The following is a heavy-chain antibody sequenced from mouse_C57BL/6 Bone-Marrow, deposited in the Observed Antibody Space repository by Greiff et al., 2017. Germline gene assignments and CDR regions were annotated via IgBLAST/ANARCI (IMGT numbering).Heavy chain of an antibody. CDR1: GYTFTSYG. Sequence: QVQLQQSGAELARPGASVKLSCKASGYTFTSYGISWVKQRTGQGLEWIGEIYPRSGNTYYNEKFKGKATLTADKSSSTAYMELRSLTSEDSAVYFCARNGFGNYYFDYWGQGTTLTVAS. J-gene: IGHJ2*01. D-gene: IGHD2-1*01. V-gene: IGHV1-81*01. CDR2: IYPRSGNT. CDR3: ARNGFGNYYFDY.